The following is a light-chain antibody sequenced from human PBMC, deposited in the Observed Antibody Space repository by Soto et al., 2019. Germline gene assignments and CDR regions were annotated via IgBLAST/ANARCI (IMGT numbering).Light chain of an antibody. V-gene: IGKV3-20*01. CDR3: QQFGAPYT. CDR1: QSVSSRS. CDR2: AAY. Sequence: ETVLTQSQRALSLSAGETATLSCRASQSVSSRSLAWYQQKPAQSPRLLIYAAYNRAPGTPDRFSGSGSGTDFTLTISRLEPEDFALYFCQQFGAPYTFGQGTKLEIK. J-gene: IGKJ2*01.